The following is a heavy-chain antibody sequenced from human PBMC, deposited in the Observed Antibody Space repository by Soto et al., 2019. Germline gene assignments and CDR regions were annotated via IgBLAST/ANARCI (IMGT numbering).Heavy chain of an antibody. V-gene: IGHV3-30-3*01. CDR3: ARPGAAASFDY. J-gene: IGHJ4*02. CDR2: ISYDGSNK. CDR1: GFTFSSYA. D-gene: IGHD6-13*01. Sequence: QVQLVESGGGVVQPGRSLRLSCAASGFTFSSYAMHWDRQAPGKGLEWVAVISYDGSNKYYADSVKGRFTISRDNSKNTLYLQMNSLRAEDTAVYYCARPGAAASFDYWGQGTLVTVSS.